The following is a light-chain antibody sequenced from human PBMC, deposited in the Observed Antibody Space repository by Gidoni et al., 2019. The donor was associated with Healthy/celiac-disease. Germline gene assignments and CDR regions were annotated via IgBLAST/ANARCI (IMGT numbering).Light chain of an antibody. CDR2: AAS. V-gene: IGKV1-27*01. J-gene: IGKJ5*01. CDR1: QGISNY. Sequence: DIQMTQSPSSLSASVGDRVTIPCRASQGISNYLAWYQQKPGKVPKLLIYAASTLQSGGPSRFSGSGSGTDVTRTISSLQPEDVATYYCQKYNRAPITFGQGTRLEIK. CDR3: QKYNRAPIT.